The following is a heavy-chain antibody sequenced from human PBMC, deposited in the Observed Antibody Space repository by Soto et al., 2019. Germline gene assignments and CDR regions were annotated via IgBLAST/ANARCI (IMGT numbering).Heavy chain of an antibody. Sequence: PSETLSLTCTVSGGSISSGDYYWSWIRQPPGKGLEWIGYIYYSGSTYYNPSLKSRVTISVDTSKNQLSLKLSSVTAADTAVYYCASSQGSGDGDSGYDYFDYWGQGTLVTVSS. CDR1: GGSISSGDYY. V-gene: IGHV4-30-4*01. D-gene: IGHD5-12*01. CDR2: IYYSGST. J-gene: IGHJ4*02. CDR3: ASSQGSGDGDSGYDYFDY.